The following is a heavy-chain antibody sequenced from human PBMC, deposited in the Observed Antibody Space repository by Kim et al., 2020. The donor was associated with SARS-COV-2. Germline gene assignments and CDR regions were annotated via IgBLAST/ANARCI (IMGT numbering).Heavy chain of an antibody. CDR2: IYSGGSST. V-gene: IGHV3-23*03. D-gene: IGHD6-13*01. Sequence: GGSLRLSYAASGFTFSSYAMSWVRQAPGKGLEWVSVIYSGGSSTYYADSVKGRFTISRDNSKNTLYLQMNSLRAEDTAVYYCAKGLYSSSWYADYWGQGT. CDR3: AKGLYSSSWYADY. CDR1: GFTFSSYA. J-gene: IGHJ4*02.